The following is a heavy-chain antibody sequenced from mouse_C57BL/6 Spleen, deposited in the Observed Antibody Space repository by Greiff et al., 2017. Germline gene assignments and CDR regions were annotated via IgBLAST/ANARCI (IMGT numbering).Heavy chain of an antibody. CDR1: GFTFSDYG. J-gene: IGHJ2*01. V-gene: IGHV5-17*01. CDR3: ARDYSNYKEVFDY. Sequence: EVMLVESGGGLVKPGGSLKLSCAASGFTFSDYGMHWVRQAPEKGLEWVAYISSGSSTIYYADTVKGRFTISRDNAKNTLFLQMTSLRSEDTAMYYCARDYSNYKEVFDYWGQGTTLTVSS. D-gene: IGHD2-5*01. CDR2: ISSGSSTI.